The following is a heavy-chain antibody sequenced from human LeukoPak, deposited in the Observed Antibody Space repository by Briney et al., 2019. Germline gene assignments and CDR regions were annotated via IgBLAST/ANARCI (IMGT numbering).Heavy chain of an antibody. V-gene: IGHV3-21*01. CDR1: GFTFDSYN. CDR2: ISGRRPYI. CDR3: ARDLSPVEIVATVLDY. Sequence: KTGGSLRLSCAATGFTFDSYNMNWVRQAPGRGLEWVSSISGRRPYIKYAAAVTGRFTISRDNAKNSLYLQMNSLRAEDTAVYYCARDLSPVEIVATVLDYWGQGAQVTVSS. D-gene: IGHD5-12*01. J-gene: IGHJ4*02.